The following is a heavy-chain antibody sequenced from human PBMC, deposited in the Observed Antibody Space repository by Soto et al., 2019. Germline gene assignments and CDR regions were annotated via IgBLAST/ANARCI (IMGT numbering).Heavy chain of an antibody. CDR2: INHSGST. D-gene: IGHD6-13*01. V-gene: IGHV4-34*01. CDR1: GGSFSGCY. J-gene: IGHJ5*02. CDR3: ARVGIAAAATKPYNWFDP. Sequence: SETLSLTCAVYGGSFSGCYWSWIRQPPGKGLEWIGEINHSGSTNYNPSLKSRVTISVDTSKNQFSLKLSSVTAVDTAVYYCARVGIAAAATKPYNWFDPWGQGTLVTVSS.